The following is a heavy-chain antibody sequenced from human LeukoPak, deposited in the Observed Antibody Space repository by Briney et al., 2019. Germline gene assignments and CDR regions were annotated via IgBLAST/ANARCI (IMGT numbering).Heavy chain of an antibody. D-gene: IGHD4-17*01. Sequence: GGSLRLSCAASGFTFSSYGMHWVRQAPGKGLEWVAFVRYDGSDKYYVDSVKGRFTISRDNSRNTLYLQMNSLRAEDTAVYYCAKGAGYGDLGYFYYMDVWGKGTTVTVSS. CDR2: VRYDGSDK. CDR3: AKGAGYGDLGYFYYMDV. CDR1: GFTFSSYG. V-gene: IGHV3-30*02. J-gene: IGHJ6*03.